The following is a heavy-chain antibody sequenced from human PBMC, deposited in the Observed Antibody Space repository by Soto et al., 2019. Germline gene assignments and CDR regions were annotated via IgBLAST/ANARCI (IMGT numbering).Heavy chain of an antibody. CDR3: ARVGYCSGGSCYSGRDWFDP. D-gene: IGHD2-15*01. V-gene: IGHV1-69*02. Sequence: SVKVACKASGGTFSSYTISWVRQAPGQGLEWMGRIIPILGIANYAQKFQGRVTITADKSTSTAYMELSSLRSEDTAVYYCARVGYCSGGSCYSGRDWFDPWGQGTLVTVSS. J-gene: IGHJ5*02. CDR1: GGTFSSYT. CDR2: IIPILGIA.